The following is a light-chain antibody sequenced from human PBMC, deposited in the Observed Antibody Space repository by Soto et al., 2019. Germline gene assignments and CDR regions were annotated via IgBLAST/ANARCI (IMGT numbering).Light chain of an antibody. CDR1: QSVSSN. CDR3: QQHNNWPPWT. J-gene: IGKJ1*01. Sequence: EMVLEQSPGTLSLSTGERATLSCRASQSVSSNLAWYQQTPGQAPRLLIYGASTRATGIPARFSGSGSGTELTLTISSLQSEDFAVYYCQQHNNWPPWTFGQGTKVDIK. CDR2: GAS. V-gene: IGKV3D-15*01.